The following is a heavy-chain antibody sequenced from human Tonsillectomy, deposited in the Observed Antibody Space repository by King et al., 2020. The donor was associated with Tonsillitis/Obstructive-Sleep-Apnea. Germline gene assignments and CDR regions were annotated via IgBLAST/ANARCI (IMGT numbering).Heavy chain of an antibody. CDR3: ARVFRESDAFDI. CDR2: IYYSGIT. V-gene: IGHV4-31*03. CDR1: GGSISSGGDY. J-gene: IGHJ3*02. Sequence: LQLQESGPGLVKPSQTLSLTCTVSGGSISSGGDYWSWIRQHPGKGLEWIWYIYYSGITYYNPSLKSRVTISVDTSKNQFSLKLSSVTAADTAVYYCARVFRESDAFDIWGQGTMVTVSS.